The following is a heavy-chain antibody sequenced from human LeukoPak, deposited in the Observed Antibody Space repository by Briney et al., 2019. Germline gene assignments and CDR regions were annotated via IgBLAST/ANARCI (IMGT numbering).Heavy chain of an antibody. CDR3: ARDLRGYSGSWPKTGAFDI. J-gene: IGHJ3*02. Sequence: GGSLRLSCAASGFTFSSYGMHWVRQAPGKGLEWVAFIRYDGSNKYYADSVKGRFTISRDNAKNSLYLQMNSLRAEDTAVYYCARDLRGYSGSWPKTGAFDIWGQGTMVTVSS. V-gene: IGHV3-30*02. D-gene: IGHD6-13*01. CDR2: IRYDGSNK. CDR1: GFTFSSYG.